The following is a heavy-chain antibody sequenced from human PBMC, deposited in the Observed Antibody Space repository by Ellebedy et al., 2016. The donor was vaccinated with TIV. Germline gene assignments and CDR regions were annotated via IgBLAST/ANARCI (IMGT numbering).Heavy chain of an antibody. CDR1: GYNFPSEW. V-gene: IGHV5-51*01. J-gene: IGHJ4*02. D-gene: IGHD5-18*01. Sequence: GESLKISXKASGYNFPSEWIGWVRQMPGRGLEWMGTVYPSDSDARYSPSFQGQVTISVDKSISTAYLQWSSLKASDTAMYYCARVVSPVTSGFDYWGQGTLVTVSS. CDR3: ARVVSPVTSGFDY. CDR2: VYPSDSDA.